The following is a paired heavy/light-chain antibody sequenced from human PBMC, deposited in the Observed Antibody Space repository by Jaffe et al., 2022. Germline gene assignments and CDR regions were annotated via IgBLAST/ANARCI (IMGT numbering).Light chain of an antibody. CDR1: QSLLHGNGYNY. Sequence: DIVMTQSPVSLPVTPGEPASISCRSSQSLLHGNGYNYLDWYLQKPGQSPQLLIYLGSNRASGVPDRFSGSGSGTDFTLKISRVEAEDVGVYYCMQALQTPRTFGPGTKVDIK. V-gene: IGKV2-28*01. CDR3: MQALQTPRT. J-gene: IGKJ3*01. CDR2: LGS.
Heavy chain of an antibody. CDR2: ITNSGSNM. D-gene: IGHD2-8*01. Sequence: EVQLVESGGGLVQPGGSLRLSCAASGFTFNSYEMNWVRQAPGKGLEWVSYITNSGSNMYYADSVKGRFTISRDNAKNSLYLQMNSLRADDTAVYYCARESSVLERGNYFDYWGQGTLVTVSS. CDR3: ARESSVLERGNYFDY. CDR1: GFTFNSYE. V-gene: IGHV3-48*03. J-gene: IGHJ4*02.